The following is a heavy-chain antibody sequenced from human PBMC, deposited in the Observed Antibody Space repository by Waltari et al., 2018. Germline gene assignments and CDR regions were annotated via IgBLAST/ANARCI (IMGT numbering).Heavy chain of an antibody. CDR3: ARVKQWLGFDY. V-gene: IGHV3-11*04. D-gene: IGHD6-19*01. CDR1: GFTFSEYH. CDR2: ISSRGKTK. Sequence: QVQLVESGGGLVKPGGSLRLSCAAAGFTFSEYHMGWIRQTPGKGLEWVSYISSRGKTKYYADPVRGRFTISRDNAKNSLYLQMNSLRVEDTAVYYCARVKQWLGFDYWGPGTLVTVSS. J-gene: IGHJ4*02.